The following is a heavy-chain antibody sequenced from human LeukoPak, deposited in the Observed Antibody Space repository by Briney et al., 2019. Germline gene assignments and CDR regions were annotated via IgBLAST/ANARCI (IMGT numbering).Heavy chain of an antibody. Sequence: GGSLRLSCAASGFTFSSYEMNWVRQAPGKGLEWVSYISSSGSTIYYADSVKGRFTISRDNAKNSLYLQMNSLRAEDTAVYYCAKDWRSYSGSYLAFDIWGQGTMVTVSS. CDR3: AKDWRSYSGSYLAFDI. CDR1: GFTFSSYE. V-gene: IGHV3-48*03. D-gene: IGHD3-10*01. J-gene: IGHJ3*02. CDR2: ISSSGSTI.